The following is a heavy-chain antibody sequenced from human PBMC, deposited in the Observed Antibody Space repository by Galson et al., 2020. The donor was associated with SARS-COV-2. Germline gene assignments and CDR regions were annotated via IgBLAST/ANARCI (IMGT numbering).Heavy chain of an antibody. CDR3: ARDPGREVGYFHYYMDV. CDR2: LYAGGST. Sequence: GESLKISCVASGFSVRSNYMSWVRQAPGKGLEWVSVLYAGGSTNFADSVKDRFTISRDNSKNTLYLQMNSLRAEDTAVYYCARDPGREVGYFHYYMDVWGKGTTVTVAS. D-gene: IGHD1-26*01. V-gene: IGHV3-66*01. CDR1: GFSVRSNY. J-gene: IGHJ6*03.